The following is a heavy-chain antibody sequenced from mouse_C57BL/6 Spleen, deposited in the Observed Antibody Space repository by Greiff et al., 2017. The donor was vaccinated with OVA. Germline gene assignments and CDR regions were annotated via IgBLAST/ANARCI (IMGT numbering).Heavy chain of an antibody. V-gene: IGHV1-22*01. Sequence: VQLQQSGPELVKPGASVKMSCKASGYTFTDYNMHWVKQSHGKSLEWIGYINPNNGGTSYNQKFKGKATLTVNKSSSTAYMELRSLTSEDSAVYYCASEFSYGSSYDWYFDVWGTGTTVTVSS. CDR3: ASEFSYGSSYDWYFDV. CDR2: INPNNGGT. D-gene: IGHD1-1*01. CDR1: GYTFTDYN. J-gene: IGHJ1*03.